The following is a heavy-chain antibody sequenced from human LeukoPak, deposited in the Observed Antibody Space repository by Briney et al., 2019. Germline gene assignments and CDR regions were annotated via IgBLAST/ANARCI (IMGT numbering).Heavy chain of an antibody. CDR3: ARSLYRGRYYYYMDV. V-gene: IGHV4-34*01. CDR1: GGSFSGYY. J-gene: IGHJ6*03. D-gene: IGHD3-16*01. Sequence: SETLSLTCAVYGGSFSGYYWSWIRQPPGKGLEWIGEINHSGSTNYNPSLKSRVTISVDTSKNQFSLKLSSVTAADTAVYYCARSLYRGRYYYYMDVWGKGTTVTVSS. CDR2: INHSGST.